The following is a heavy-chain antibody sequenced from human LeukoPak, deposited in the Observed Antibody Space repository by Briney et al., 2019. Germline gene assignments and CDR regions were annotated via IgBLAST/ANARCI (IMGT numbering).Heavy chain of an antibody. V-gene: IGHV4-59*01. CDR2: VSHTGAT. CDR3: ARDRRGSFYTFDL. D-gene: IGHD1-26*01. Sequence: SETLSLTCSVSGASINGYFWSWVRQTPEKGLQWIGYVSHTGATTSNPTLESRVSVTIDTSKSQISLTMTSVTAADSALYYCARDRRGSFYTFDLWGPGTIVSVS. J-gene: IGHJ3*01. CDR1: GASINGYF.